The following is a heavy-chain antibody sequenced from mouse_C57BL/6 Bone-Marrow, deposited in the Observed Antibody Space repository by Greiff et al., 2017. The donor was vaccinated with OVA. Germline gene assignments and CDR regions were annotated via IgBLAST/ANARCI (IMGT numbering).Heavy chain of an antibody. CDR1: GYSFTGYY. Sequence: DVQLQESGPELVKPGASVKISCKASGYSFTGYYMNWVKQSPEKSLEWIGEINPSTGGTTYNQKFKAKATLTVDKSSSTAYMQLKSLTSEDSAVYYCARLIYDGPYWYFDVWGTGTTVTVSS. CDR2: INPSTGGT. D-gene: IGHD2-3*01. CDR3: ARLIYDGPYWYFDV. V-gene: IGHV1-42*01. J-gene: IGHJ1*03.